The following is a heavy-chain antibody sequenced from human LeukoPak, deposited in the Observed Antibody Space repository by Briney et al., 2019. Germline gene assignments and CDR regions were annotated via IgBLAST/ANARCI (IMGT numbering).Heavy chain of an antibody. J-gene: IGHJ5*02. Sequence: ASVKVSCKASGYTFTGYYMHWVRQAPGQGLEWMGWINPNSGGTNYAQKFQGRVTMTRDTSISTAYMELSRLRSDDTAVYYCARGGITMVRGPSWFDPWGQGTLVTVSS. CDR2: INPNSGGT. V-gene: IGHV1-2*02. CDR1: GYTFTGYY. CDR3: ARGGITMVRGPSWFDP. D-gene: IGHD3-10*01.